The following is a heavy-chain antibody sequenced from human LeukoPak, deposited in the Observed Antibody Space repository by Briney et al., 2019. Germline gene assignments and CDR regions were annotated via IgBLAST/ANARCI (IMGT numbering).Heavy chain of an antibody. CDR3: ARVADYYDSSGYLGFDY. J-gene: IGHJ4*02. Sequence: SETLSLTCTVSGDSIGSHYWSWIRQPPGKGLEWIGSIYYSGSTYYNPSLKSRVTISVDTSKNQFSLKLSSVTAADTAVYYCARVADYYDSSGYLGFDYWGQGTLVTVSS. CDR1: GDSIGSHY. V-gene: IGHV4-59*11. CDR2: IYYSGST. D-gene: IGHD3-22*01.